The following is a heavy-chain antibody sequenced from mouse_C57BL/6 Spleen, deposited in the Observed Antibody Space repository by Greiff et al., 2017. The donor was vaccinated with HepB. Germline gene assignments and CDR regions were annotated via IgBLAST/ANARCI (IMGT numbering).Heavy chain of an antibody. V-gene: IGHV1-42*01. D-gene: IGHD1-1*01. Sequence: EVQLQQSGPELVKPGASVKISCKASGYSFTGYYMNWVKQSPEKSLEWIGEINPSTGGTTYNQKFKAKATLTVDKSSSTAYMQLKSLTSEDSAVYYCASPYYYGSSPFDYWGQGTTLTVSS. CDR3: ASPYYYGSSPFDY. J-gene: IGHJ2*01. CDR1: GYSFTGYY. CDR2: INPSTGGT.